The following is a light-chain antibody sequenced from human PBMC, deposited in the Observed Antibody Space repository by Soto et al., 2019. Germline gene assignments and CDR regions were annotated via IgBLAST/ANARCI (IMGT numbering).Light chain of an antibody. Sequence: DIQMTQSPSSLSASVGDRVTITCRASQSISNYLNWYQQQPGKAPKVLIYAASNLQSGVPSRFSGSGSGTDFTLTISSLQPEDFTTYYCQQSYSTPPFTFVQGTKLEIK. CDR3: QQSYSTPPFT. J-gene: IGKJ2*01. V-gene: IGKV1-39*01. CDR2: AAS. CDR1: QSISNY.